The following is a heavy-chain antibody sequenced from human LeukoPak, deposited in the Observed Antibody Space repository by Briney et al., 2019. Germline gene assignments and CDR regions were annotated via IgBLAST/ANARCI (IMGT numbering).Heavy chain of an antibody. CDR2: INHSGST. D-gene: IGHD2-2*01. CDR3: ARDAHRYCSSTSCFDAFDI. J-gene: IGHJ3*02. CDR1: GGSFSGYY. Sequence: SETLSLTCAVYGGSFSGYYWSWIRQPPGKGLEWIGEINHSGSTNYNPSLKSRVTISVDTSKNQFSLKLSSVTAADTAVYYCARDAHRYCSSTSCFDAFDIWGQGTMVTVSS. V-gene: IGHV4-34*01.